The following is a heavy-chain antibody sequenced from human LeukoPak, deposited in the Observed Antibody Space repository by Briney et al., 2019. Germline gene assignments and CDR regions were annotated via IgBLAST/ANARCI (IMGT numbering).Heavy chain of an antibody. Sequence: ALVKVSCKASGYTFTGYYMHWVRQAPGQGLEWMGWINPNSGGTNYAQKFQGWVTMTRDTSISTAYMELSRLRSDDTAVYYCAREAGYCSSTSCQNDAFDIWGQGTMVTVSS. CDR2: INPNSGGT. V-gene: IGHV1-2*04. D-gene: IGHD2-2*01. J-gene: IGHJ3*02. CDR1: GYTFTGYY. CDR3: AREAGYCSSTSCQNDAFDI.